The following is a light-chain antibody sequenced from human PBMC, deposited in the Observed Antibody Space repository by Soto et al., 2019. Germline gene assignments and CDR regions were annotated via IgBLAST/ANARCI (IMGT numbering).Light chain of an antibody. J-gene: IGLJ3*02. CDR1: TSDVGGYNY. CDR3: SSFTNAYTWV. V-gene: IGLV2-14*01. Sequence: QSALTQPASVSGSPGQSITISCTGTTSDVGGYNYVSWFQQHPDKVPKLMIYEVSHRPSGVSNRFSGSKSGNTASLTISGLQAEDEADYYCSSFTNAYTWVFGGGTKLTVL. CDR2: EVS.